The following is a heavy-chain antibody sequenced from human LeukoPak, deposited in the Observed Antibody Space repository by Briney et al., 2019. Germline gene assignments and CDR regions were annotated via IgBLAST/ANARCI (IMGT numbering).Heavy chain of an antibody. V-gene: IGHV4-39*01. CDR1: GASISSSSYY. Sequence: SETLSLTCTVSGASISSSSYYWAWIRQPPGKGLDWIGSIFYSGNTYYNPSLKSRVTISVDTSKNQFSLKLSSVTAADTAVYYCARRRRIVGATPGAFDIWGQGTMVTVSS. CDR2: IFYSGNT. D-gene: IGHD1-26*01. CDR3: ARRRRIVGATPGAFDI. J-gene: IGHJ3*02.